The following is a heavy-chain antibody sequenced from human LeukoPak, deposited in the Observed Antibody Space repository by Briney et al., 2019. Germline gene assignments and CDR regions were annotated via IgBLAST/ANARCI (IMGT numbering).Heavy chain of an antibody. V-gene: IGHV3-9*01. J-gene: IGHJ3*02. CDR3: AKGGYSYGNGAFDI. Sequence: GRSLRLSCAASGFTFDDYAMHWVRQAPGKGLEWVSGISWNSGSIGYADSVKGRFTIFRDNAKSSLYLQMNSLRAEDTALYYCAKGGYSYGNGAFDIWGQGTMVTVSS. CDR2: ISWNSGSI. CDR1: GFTFDDYA. D-gene: IGHD5-18*01.